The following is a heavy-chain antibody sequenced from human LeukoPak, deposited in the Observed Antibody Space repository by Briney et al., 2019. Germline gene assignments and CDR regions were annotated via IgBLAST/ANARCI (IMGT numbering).Heavy chain of an antibody. CDR2: IYSGGST. CDR1: GFTVSSNY. Sequence: QAGGSLRLSCAASGFTVSSNYMSWVRQAPGKGLEWVSVIYSGGSTYYADSVKGRFTISRDISKNTLYLQMTSLRAEDTAVYYYARLNSYGYTYYYYYMDVWGKGTTVTISS. V-gene: IGHV3-66*04. J-gene: IGHJ6*03. D-gene: IGHD5-18*01. CDR3: ARLNSYGYTYYYYYMDV.